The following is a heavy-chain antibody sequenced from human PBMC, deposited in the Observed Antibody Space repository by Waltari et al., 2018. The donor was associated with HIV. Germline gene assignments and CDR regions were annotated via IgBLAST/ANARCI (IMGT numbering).Heavy chain of an antibody. Sequence: EVQLVDSGGGLVQPGGSLRLSCAASGFIFSAYWMSWVRQAPGKGLEWVANIKVDGSEKYYVESVKGRFTISRDNAKNSLFLQMDSLRAEDTAVYYCAREGIWDGNNHYFFDYWGQGTLVTVSS. CDR1: GFIFSAYW. V-gene: IGHV3-7*01. D-gene: IGHD2-15*01. CDR3: AREGIWDGNNHYFFDY. J-gene: IGHJ4*02. CDR2: IKVDGSEK.